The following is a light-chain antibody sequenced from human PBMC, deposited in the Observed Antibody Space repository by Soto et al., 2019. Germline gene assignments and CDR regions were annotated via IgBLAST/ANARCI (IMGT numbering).Light chain of an antibody. CDR3: QQYNSWPLT. Sequence: EIVMTQSPVTLSVSPGERVTLSCRASQSVSSDLAWYQQKPGQAPRLLLYGASTRATDIPAKFSGSGSGTEFSLTISSLQSEDFALYYCQQYNSWPLTFDGGTKVEIK. J-gene: IGKJ4*01. CDR1: QSVSSD. CDR2: GAS. V-gene: IGKV3-15*01.